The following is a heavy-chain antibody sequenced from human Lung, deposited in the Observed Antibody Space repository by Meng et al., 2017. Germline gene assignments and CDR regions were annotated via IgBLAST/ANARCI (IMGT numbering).Heavy chain of an antibody. D-gene: IGHD6-13*01. J-gene: IGHJ4*02. Sequence: QGRLVGAGGGVVQPGRSLRLSCAASGFTFSSYGMHWVRQAPGKGLEWVAVIWYDGSNKYYADSVKGRFTISRDNSKNTLYLQMNSLRAEDTAVYYCARGGWYSSSSRIDYWGQGTLVTVSS. CDR3: ARGGWYSSSSRIDY. V-gene: IGHV3-33*01. CDR2: IWYDGSNK. CDR1: GFTFSSYG.